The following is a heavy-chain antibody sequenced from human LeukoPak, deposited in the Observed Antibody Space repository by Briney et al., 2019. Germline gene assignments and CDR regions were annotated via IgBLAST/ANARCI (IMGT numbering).Heavy chain of an antibody. Sequence: SQTLSLTCTVSGGSISSGGYYWSWIRQHPGKGLEWIGYIYYSGSTYYNPSLKSRVTISVDTSKNQFSLKLSSVTAADTAVYYCARAQDFVVVPAASHFDYWGRGTLVTVSS. CDR2: IYYSGST. J-gene: IGHJ4*02. CDR1: GGSISSGGYY. CDR3: ARAQDFVVVPAASHFDY. V-gene: IGHV4-31*03. D-gene: IGHD2-2*01.